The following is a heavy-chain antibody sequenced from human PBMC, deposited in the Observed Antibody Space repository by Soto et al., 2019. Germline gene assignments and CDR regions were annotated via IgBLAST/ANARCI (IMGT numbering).Heavy chain of an antibody. CDR1: GFTVSSNY. V-gene: IGHV3-53*01. CDR2: IYSGGTT. Sequence: LRLSCAASGFTVSSNYMSWVRQAPGKGLEWVSVIYSGGTTYYADSVKGRFTISRDNSKNTLYLQMNSLRAEDTAVYYCARARGYYDTSGYSGYYFDYWGQGSLVTVSS. J-gene: IGHJ4*02. D-gene: IGHD3-22*01. CDR3: ARARGYYDTSGYSGYYFDY.